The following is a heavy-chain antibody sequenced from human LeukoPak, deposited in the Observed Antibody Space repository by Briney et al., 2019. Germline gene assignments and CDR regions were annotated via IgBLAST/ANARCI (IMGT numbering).Heavy chain of an antibody. D-gene: IGHD2-15*01. CDR3: AKAIFVVVVAAHFDY. CDR1: GFTFSSYA. Sequence: GGSLRLSCAASGFTFSSYAMSRVRQAPGKGLEWVSAISGSGGSTYYADSVKGRFTISRDNSKNTLYLQMNSLRAEDTAVYYCAKAIFVVVVAAHFDYWGQGTLVTVSS. J-gene: IGHJ4*02. V-gene: IGHV3-23*01. CDR2: ISGSGGST.